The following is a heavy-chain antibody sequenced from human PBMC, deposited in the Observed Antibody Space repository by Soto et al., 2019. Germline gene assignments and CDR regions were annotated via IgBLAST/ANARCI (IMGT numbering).Heavy chain of an antibody. CDR2: ITGGGGRT. V-gene: IGHV3-23*01. CDR1: GFTFSNHA. D-gene: IGHD3-16*01. J-gene: IGHJ6*03. Sequence: EVQLLESGGDLVQPGGSLRLSCAASGFTFSNHAMTWVRQAPGKGLEWVSTITGGGGRTYYADSVKGRFTISSDSSKNTLYLQMNGMRAEDTAVYYCARDGGTYDYYYYMDVWGKGTTVTVSS. CDR3: ARDGGTYDYYYYMDV.